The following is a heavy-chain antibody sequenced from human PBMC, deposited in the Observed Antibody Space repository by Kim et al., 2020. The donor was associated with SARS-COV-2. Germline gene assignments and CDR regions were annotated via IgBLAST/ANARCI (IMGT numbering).Heavy chain of an antibody. CDR3: ARVTIAGAGDFDY. D-gene: IGHD6-13*01. Sequence: TPALTSRVTISVDTSKNQFSLKLSSVTAADTAVYYCARVTIAGAGDFDYWGQGTLVTVSS. J-gene: IGHJ4*02. V-gene: IGHV4-39*07.